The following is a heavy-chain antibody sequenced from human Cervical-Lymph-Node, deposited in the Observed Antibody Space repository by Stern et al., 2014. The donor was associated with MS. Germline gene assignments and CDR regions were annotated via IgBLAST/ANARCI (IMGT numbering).Heavy chain of an antibody. D-gene: IGHD6-13*01. J-gene: IGHJ6*02. CDR2: IIPIFDIA. CDR3: ARDPGGSNWHDYYSGMDV. CDR1: GGTFNNYA. V-gene: IGHV1-69*17. Sequence: VQLVESGAEVKKPGSSVKVSCKASGGTFNNYAINWVRQAPGQGLERMGGIIPIFDIANSAQKFQGRVTIPADKATSTAYMEMSSLRSEDTAVYYCARDPGGSNWHDYYSGMDVWGQGTTVTVSS.